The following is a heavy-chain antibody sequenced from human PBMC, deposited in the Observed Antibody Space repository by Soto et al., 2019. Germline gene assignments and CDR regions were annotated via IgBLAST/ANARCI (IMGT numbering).Heavy chain of an antibody. J-gene: IGHJ6*02. CDR1: GFTFRSYT. Sequence: EVQLVESGGGLVKPGESLRLSCAASGFTFRSYTMNWVRQAPGKGLEWVSSISSTSTYIYYAESMKGRVTVSRDNARSSLYLQMRSLRAEDTAVHYCARGQDWGTDCQYNYHGMDVWGQGTTVTVSS. D-gene: IGHD2-21*02. CDR3: ARGQDWGTDCQYNYHGMDV. V-gene: IGHV3-21*02. CDR2: ISSTSTYI.